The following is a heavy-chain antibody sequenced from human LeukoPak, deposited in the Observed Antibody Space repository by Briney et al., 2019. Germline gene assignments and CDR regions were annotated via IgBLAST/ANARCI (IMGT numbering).Heavy chain of an antibody. Sequence: PGGSLRLSCAASGFTFSGSAMHWVRQASGKGLEWVGRIRSKANSYATAYAASVKGRFTISRDDSKNTAYLQMNSLKTEDTAVYYCTFFWGYRTDYYYYYMDVWGKGTTVTISS. CDR3: TFFWGYRTDYYYYYMDV. J-gene: IGHJ6*03. D-gene: IGHD5-18*01. CDR1: GFTFSGSA. CDR2: IRSKANSYAT. V-gene: IGHV3-73*01.